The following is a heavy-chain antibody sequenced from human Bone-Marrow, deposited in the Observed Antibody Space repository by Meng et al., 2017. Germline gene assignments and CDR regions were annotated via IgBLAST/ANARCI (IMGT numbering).Heavy chain of an antibody. CDR2: ISSSSSYI. Sequence: GQLGGAVGGLFKPGGSLDISCGASGSTFSSDSMNWVRQASGKGLEWVSSISSSSSYIYYADSVKGRFTISRDNAKNALYLQMNSLRAEDTAVYYCARGGAFGVVKPFDYWGQGTLVTVFS. D-gene: IGHD4-23*01. J-gene: IGHJ4*02. V-gene: IGHV3-21*01. CDR1: GSTFSSDS. CDR3: ARGGAFGVVKPFDY.